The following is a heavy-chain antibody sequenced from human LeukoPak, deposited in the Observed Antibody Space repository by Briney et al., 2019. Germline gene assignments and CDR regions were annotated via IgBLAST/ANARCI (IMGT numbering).Heavy chain of an antibody. CDR3: ARGAPPQN. CDR1: GGSISSGSYY. Sequence: SQTLSLTRTVSGGSISSGSYYWSWIRQPAGKGLEWIGRIYTSGSTNYNPSLKSRVTISVDTSKNHFSLNLTSVTAADTAVYYCARGAPPQNWGQGALVTVSS. CDR2: IYTSGST. J-gene: IGHJ4*02. V-gene: IGHV4-61*02.